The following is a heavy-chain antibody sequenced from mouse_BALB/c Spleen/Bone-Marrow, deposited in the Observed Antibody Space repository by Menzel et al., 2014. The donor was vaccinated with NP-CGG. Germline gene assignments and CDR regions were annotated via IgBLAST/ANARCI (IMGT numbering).Heavy chain of an antibody. CDR1: GFTCTDYY. J-gene: IGHJ2*01. CDR2: IRNKANGYTT. Sequence: EVHLVESGGGLVQPGGSLRLSCATSGFTCTDYYMSWVRQPPGKALEWLGFIRNKANGYTTEYSASVKGRFTISRDNSQSILYLQMNTLRAEDSATYYCARDGYDDYWGQGTTLTVSS. CDR3: ARDGYDDY. D-gene: IGHD2-2*01. V-gene: IGHV7-3*02.